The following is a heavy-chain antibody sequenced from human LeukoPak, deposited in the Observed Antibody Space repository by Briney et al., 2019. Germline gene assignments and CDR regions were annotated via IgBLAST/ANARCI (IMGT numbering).Heavy chain of an antibody. Sequence: GESLKISCKGSGYSFTSYWIAWVRQMPGKGLELMGIIYPGDSDTRYSPSFQGQVTISADKSISTAYLQWSSLKASDTAMYFCARHGVTGSSSSPNDYWGQGTPVTVSS. J-gene: IGHJ4*02. CDR2: IYPGDSDT. V-gene: IGHV5-51*01. CDR3: ARHGVTGSSSSPNDY. D-gene: IGHD6-6*01. CDR1: GYSFTSYW.